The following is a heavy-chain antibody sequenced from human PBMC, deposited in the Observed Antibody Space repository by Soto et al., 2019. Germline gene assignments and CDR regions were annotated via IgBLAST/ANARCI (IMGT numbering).Heavy chain of an antibody. D-gene: IGHD1-20*01. Sequence: QIPLKESGPTLVKPTQPLTLTCTFSGFSLSTSGVGVGWIRQPPGQALEWLALIYWDDDKRYSPSLKSRLTNAKDTPKNQVVLTMTNMDPVDTATYYCAHRLDNGGDEYFQHWGQGTLVTVSS. CDR2: IYWDDDK. CDR3: AHRLDNGGDEYFQH. V-gene: IGHV2-5*02. CDR1: GFSLSTSGVG. J-gene: IGHJ1*01.